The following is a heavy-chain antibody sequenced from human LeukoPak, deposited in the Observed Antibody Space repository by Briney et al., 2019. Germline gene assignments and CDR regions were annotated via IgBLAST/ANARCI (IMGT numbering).Heavy chain of an antibody. CDR2: FDPEDGET. V-gene: IGHV1-24*01. Sequence: ASVKVSCKVSGYTLIELSMHWVRQAPGKGLEWMAGFDPEDGETIYAQKFQGRVTITEDTSTDAAYMELSSLRSEDTAIYYCATITTTTDYWGQGTLVTVSS. CDR3: ATITTTTDY. J-gene: IGHJ4*02. CDR1: GYTLIELS. D-gene: IGHD1-14*01.